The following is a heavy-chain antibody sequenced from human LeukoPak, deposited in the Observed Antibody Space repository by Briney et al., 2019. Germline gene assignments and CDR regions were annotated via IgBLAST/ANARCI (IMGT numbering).Heavy chain of an antibody. CDR2: ISHTGGSP. CDR3: AKAGGMVRGVIITLSFDY. CDR1: GITFSSYG. J-gene: IGHJ4*02. Sequence: GGSLRLSCAASGITFSSYGMSWVRQVPGKGLEWVSSISHTGGSPYYADSVKGQFTVSRDNSKNTLYLQMNSLTVEDTAIYYCAKAGGMVRGVIITLSFDYWGQGTLVTVPS. V-gene: IGHV3-23*01. D-gene: IGHD3-10*01.